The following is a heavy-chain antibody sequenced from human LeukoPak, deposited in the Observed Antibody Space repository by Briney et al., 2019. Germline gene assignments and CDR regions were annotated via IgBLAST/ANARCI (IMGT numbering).Heavy chain of an antibody. V-gene: IGHV3-74*01. CDR1: GFTFSSYW. D-gene: IGHD3-22*01. J-gene: IGHJ4*02. CDR3: TRDYYDSSGYYQGDY. CDR2: INSDGSST. Sequence: GGSLRLSCAASGFTFSSYWMHWVRQAPGKGLVWVSRINSDGSSTSYADSVKGRFTISRDNAKNTLYLQMNSLKTEDTAVYYCTRDYYDSSGYYQGDYWGQGTLVTVSS.